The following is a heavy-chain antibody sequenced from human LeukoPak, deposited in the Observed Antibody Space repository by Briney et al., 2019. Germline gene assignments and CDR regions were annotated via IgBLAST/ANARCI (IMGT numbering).Heavy chain of an antibody. CDR1: GFSFSDYS. D-gene: IGHD6-6*01. CDR3: AKSPYSSSSNDY. CDR2: VSRSSTTI. J-gene: IGHJ4*02. V-gene: IGHV3-48*01. Sequence: GGSLRLSCAASGFSFSDYSMNWIRQAPGKGLEWVSYVSRSSTTIYYADSVKGRFTISRDNAKNSLYLQMNSLRAEDTAVYYCAKSPYSSSSNDYWGQGTLVTVSP.